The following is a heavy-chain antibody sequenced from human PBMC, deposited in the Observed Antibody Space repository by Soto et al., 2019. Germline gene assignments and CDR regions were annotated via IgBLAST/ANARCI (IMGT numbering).Heavy chain of an antibody. CDR3: ARHGNSYSGYDYNWFDP. D-gene: IGHD5-12*01. CDR2: IYPGDSDT. J-gene: IGHJ5*02. V-gene: IGHV5-51*01. CDR1: GYSFTSYW. Sequence: GEPLKISCKGSGYSFTSYWIGWARQMPGKGLEWMGIIYPGDSDTRYSPSFQGQVTISADKSISTAYLQWSSLKASDTAMYYCARHGNSYSGYDYNWFDPWGQGTLVTVSS.